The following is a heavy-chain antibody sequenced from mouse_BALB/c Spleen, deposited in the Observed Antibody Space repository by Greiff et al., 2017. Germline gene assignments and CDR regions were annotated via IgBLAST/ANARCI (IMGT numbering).Heavy chain of an antibody. Sequence: EVMLVESGGGLVKPGGSLKLSCAASGFTFSSFGMHWVRQAPEKGLEWVAYISSGSSTIYYADTVKGRFTISRDNPKNTLFLQMTSLRSEDTAMYYCARDGNYAMDYWGQGTSVTVSS. V-gene: IGHV5-17*02. CDR2: ISSGSSTI. CDR1: GFTFSSFG. D-gene: IGHD2-1*01. J-gene: IGHJ4*01. CDR3: ARDGNYAMDY.